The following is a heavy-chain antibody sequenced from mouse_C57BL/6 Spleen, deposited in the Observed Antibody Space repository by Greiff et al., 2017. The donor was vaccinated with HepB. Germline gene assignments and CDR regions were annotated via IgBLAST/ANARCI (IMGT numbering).Heavy chain of an antibody. CDR1: GFSLTSYG. V-gene: IGHV2-2*01. D-gene: IGHD2-2*01. CDR3: ARGGVTPWYFDV. CDR2: IWSGGST. Sequence: QVQLKQSGPGLVQPSQSLSITCTVSGFSLTSYGVHWVRQSPGKGLEWLGVIWSGGSTDYNAAFISRLSISKDNSKSQVFFKMNSLQADDTAIYYCARGGVTPWYFDVWGTRATVTVSS. J-gene: IGHJ1*03.